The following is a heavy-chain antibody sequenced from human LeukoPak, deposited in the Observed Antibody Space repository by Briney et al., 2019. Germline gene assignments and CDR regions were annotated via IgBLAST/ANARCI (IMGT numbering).Heavy chain of an antibody. CDR1: GFTFSTYS. CDR3: AKEIGFCSGGSCYRWFDS. V-gene: IGHV3-48*01. CDR2: ISTSSITK. J-gene: IGHJ5*01. Sequence: GGSLRLSCAASGFTFSTYSMSWVRQAPGKGPKWLSYISTSSITKYYADSVKGRFTISRDDATNSLSLHMNSLRAEDTALYYCAKEIGFCSGGSCYRWFDSWGQGTLVTVSS. D-gene: IGHD2-15*01.